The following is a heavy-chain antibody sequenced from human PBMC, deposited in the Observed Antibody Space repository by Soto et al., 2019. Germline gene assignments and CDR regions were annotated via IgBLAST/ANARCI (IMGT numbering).Heavy chain of an antibody. V-gene: IGHV3-21*01. D-gene: IGHD1-20*01. CDR1: GFNFITFS. CDR2: ISASSSSI. Sequence: DVQLVESGGGLVKPGGSLRLSCAASGFNFITFSMNWVRQAPGKGLAWVSSISASSSSIYYAESVKGRFTVSRDNAKNSLYLQMNSLTAEDTALYYCVRDAYNRDAFDIWGQGTKVTVSS. J-gene: IGHJ3*02. CDR3: VRDAYNRDAFDI.